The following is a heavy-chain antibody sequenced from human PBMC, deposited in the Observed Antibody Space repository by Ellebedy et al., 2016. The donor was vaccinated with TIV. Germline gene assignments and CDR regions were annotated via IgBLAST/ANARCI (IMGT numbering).Heavy chain of an antibody. CDR3: VKDGDGSPFYFDY. Sequence: GESLKISCEGSGFTFSRFSMNWVRQAPGKGLEWISSISSSSRKIYYADSVKGRLPISRDDARNSVYLQMNNLRVQDTAVYYCVKDGDGSPFYFDYWGQGTLVTVSS. J-gene: IGHJ4*02. CDR2: ISSSSRKI. D-gene: IGHD6-13*01. V-gene: IGHV3-21*01. CDR1: GFTFSRFS.